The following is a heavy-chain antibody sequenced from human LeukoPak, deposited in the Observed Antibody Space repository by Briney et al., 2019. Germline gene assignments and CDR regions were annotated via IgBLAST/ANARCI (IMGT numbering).Heavy chain of an antibody. Sequence: PGGSLRLSCAASGFTFSSYAMHWVRQAPGKGLEWVAVISYDGSNKYYADSVKGRFTLSRDNSKNTLYLQMNSLRAEDTAVYYCARPRIATSTQHPLDYWGQGTLVTVSS. J-gene: IGHJ4*02. CDR3: ARPRIATSTQHPLDY. CDR2: ISYDGSNK. V-gene: IGHV3-30-3*01. D-gene: IGHD5-24*01. CDR1: GFTFSSYA.